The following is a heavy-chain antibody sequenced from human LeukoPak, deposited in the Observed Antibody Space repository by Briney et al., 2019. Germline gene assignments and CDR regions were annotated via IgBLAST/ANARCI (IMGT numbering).Heavy chain of an antibody. CDR3: ARSDYYDSSGYYLSFDY. V-gene: IGHV1-18*01. CDR1: GYTFTSYG. D-gene: IGHD3-22*01. J-gene: IGHJ4*02. Sequence: ASVKVSCKASGYTFTSYGISWVRQAPGQGLEWMGWISAYNDNTNYAQKLQGRVTMTTDTSTSTAYMELRSLRSDDTAVYYCARSDYYDSSGYYLSFDYWGQGTLVTVSS. CDR2: ISAYNDNT.